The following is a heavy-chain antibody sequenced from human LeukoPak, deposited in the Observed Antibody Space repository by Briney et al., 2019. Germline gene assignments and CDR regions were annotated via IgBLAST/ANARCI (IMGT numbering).Heavy chain of an antibody. D-gene: IGHD3-22*01. CDR3: AKTSNKYYYDSSGYYFGYFDY. Sequence: GGSLRLSCAASGFTFSSYSMNWVRQAPGKGLEWVSAISGSGGSTYYADSVKGRFTISRDNSKNTLYLQMNSLRAEDTAVYYCAKTSNKYYYDSSGYYFGYFDYWGQGTLVTVSS. J-gene: IGHJ4*02. CDR1: GFTFSSYS. CDR2: ISGSGGST. V-gene: IGHV3-23*01.